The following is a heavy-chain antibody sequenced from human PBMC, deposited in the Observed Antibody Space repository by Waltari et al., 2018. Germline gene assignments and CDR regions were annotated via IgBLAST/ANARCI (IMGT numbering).Heavy chain of an antibody. CDR2: INWNGGST. Sequence: EVQLVESGGGVRRPGGSLRLSCAASGFNFDDHGMGWVRQAPGKGLECVSSINWNGGSTCYADSVRGRFTIDRDNAKNSLYLQMNSLRADDTALYYCAREKLMGEYIDYWGQGTLVTVSS. CDR1: GFNFDDHG. CDR3: AREKLMGEYIDY. J-gene: IGHJ4*02. D-gene: IGHD2-15*01. V-gene: IGHV3-20*04.